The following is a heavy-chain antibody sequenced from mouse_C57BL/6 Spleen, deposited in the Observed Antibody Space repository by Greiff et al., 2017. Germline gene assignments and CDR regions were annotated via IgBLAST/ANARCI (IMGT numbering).Heavy chain of an antibody. J-gene: IGHJ3*01. CDR3: AKGIDGYYAAY. CDR2: ISSGSSTI. V-gene: IGHV5-17*01. D-gene: IGHD2-3*01. CDR1: GFTFSDYG. Sequence: VESGGGLVKPGGSLKLSCAASGFTFSDYGMHWVRQAPEKGLEWVAYISSGSSTIYYADTVKGRFTISRDNAKNTLFLQMTSLRSEDTAMYYCAKGIDGYYAAYWGQGTLVTVSA.